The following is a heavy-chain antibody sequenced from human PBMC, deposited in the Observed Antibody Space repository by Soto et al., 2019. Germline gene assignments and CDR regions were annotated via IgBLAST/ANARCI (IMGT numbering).Heavy chain of an antibody. J-gene: IGHJ4*02. Sequence: QVQLQQWGAGLLKPSETLSLTCAVYGGSFSGYYWSWIRQPPGRGLEWIGEINHSGSTNCNPSLKSRVTISVDTSKNQFSLKLSSVTAADTAVYYCARGVSSGWYPLDYWGQGTLVTVSS. V-gene: IGHV4-34*01. CDR2: INHSGST. CDR1: GGSFSGYY. D-gene: IGHD6-19*01. CDR3: ARGVSSGWYPLDY.